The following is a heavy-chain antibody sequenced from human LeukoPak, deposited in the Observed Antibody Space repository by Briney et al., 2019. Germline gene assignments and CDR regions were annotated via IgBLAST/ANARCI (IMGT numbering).Heavy chain of an antibody. Sequence: ASVKVSCKASGYTFTSYGISWVRQAPGQGLEWMGWINPNSGGTNYAQKFQGRVTMTRDTSISTAYMELSRLRSDDTAVYYCAREGRITMVRGVEAFDIWGQGTMVTVSS. CDR1: GYTFTSYG. D-gene: IGHD3-10*01. CDR2: INPNSGGT. CDR3: AREGRITMVRGVEAFDI. V-gene: IGHV1-2*02. J-gene: IGHJ3*02.